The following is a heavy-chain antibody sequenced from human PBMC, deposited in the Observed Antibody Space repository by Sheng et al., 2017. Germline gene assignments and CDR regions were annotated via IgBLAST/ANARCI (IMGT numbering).Heavy chain of an antibody. D-gene: IGHD3-22*01. J-gene: IGHJ4*02. Sequence: QVQLVQSGTEVKKPGSSVKVSCKASGGTFSTSSISWVRQAPGQGLEWMGVINLILASTNYAQKFQDRVTIIADESTTAYMELSSLRSEDTAVYYCARGGDSSGYYYDFDYWGQGTLVTVSS. CDR3: ARGGDSSGYYYDFDY. CDR2: INLILAST. CDR1: GGTFSTSS. V-gene: IGHV1-69*13.